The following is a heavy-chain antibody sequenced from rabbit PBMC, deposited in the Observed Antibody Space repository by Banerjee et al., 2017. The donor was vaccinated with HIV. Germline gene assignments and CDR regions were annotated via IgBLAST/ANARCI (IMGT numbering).Heavy chain of an antibody. J-gene: IGHJ4*01. CDR1: GFTLSSYW. V-gene: IGHV1S45*01. Sequence: QEQLEESGGDLVKPEGSLTLTCTASGFTLSSYWMCWVRQAPGKGLEWIACIYTGNGNTFYASWAKGRFTIPKTSSTTVTLQMTSLTAADTATYFCARDLAGVTGWNFNLWGPGTLVTVS. CDR2: IYTGNGNT. CDR3: ARDLAGVTGWNFNL. D-gene: IGHD4-1*01.